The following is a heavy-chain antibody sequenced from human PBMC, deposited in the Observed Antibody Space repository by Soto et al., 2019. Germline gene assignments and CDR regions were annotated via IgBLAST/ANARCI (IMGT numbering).Heavy chain of an antibody. V-gene: IGHV1-69*13. CDR2: IIPIFGTA. CDR3: ARVTSYYYDSSGLSPFDY. D-gene: IGHD3-22*01. J-gene: IGHJ4*02. Sequence: SVKVSCKASGGTFSSYAISWVRQAPGQGLEWMGGIIPIFGTANYAQKFQGRVTITADESTSTAYMELSSLRSEDTAVYYCARVTSYYYDSSGLSPFDYWGQGTPVTVSS. CDR1: GGTFSSYA.